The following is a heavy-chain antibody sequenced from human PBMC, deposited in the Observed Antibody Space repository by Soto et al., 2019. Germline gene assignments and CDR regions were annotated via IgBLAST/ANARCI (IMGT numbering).Heavy chain of an antibody. CDR2: IDTVGSVK. Sequence: PGGSLRLSCVASGFTFSDYWMYWVRQAPGEGLVWASRIDTVGSVKNYADYVQGRFTISRDNAKNTLYLQMDSLRADDTAMYYCARGGSASGGYYYYVMDVWGQGTTVTVSS. V-gene: IGHV3-74*01. CDR3: ARGGSASGGYYYYVMDV. CDR1: GFTFSDYW. J-gene: IGHJ6*02. D-gene: IGHD3-16*01.